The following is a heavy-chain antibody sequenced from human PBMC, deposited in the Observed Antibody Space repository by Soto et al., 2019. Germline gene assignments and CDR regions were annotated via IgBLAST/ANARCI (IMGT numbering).Heavy chain of an antibody. CDR3: AKLPQWITLYFES. D-gene: IGHD5-12*01. CDR2: ISVSGYTT. J-gene: IGHJ4*02. V-gene: IGHV3-23*01. CDR1: GLRLSDHA. Sequence: GGSLRLSCEVSGLRLSDHALAWVRQAPGKGPEWVSAISVSGYTTHYADSVKGRFTISRDTYKNTLYLRMNSLRAEDTAVYYCAKLPQWITLYFESWGQGTLVTVSS.